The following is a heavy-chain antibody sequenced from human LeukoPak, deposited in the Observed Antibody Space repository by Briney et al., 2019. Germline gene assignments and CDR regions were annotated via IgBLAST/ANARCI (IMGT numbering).Heavy chain of an antibody. V-gene: IGHV1-8*01. Sequence: VASVKVSCKASGYTFPSYDINWVRRATGQGLEWMGWVNPNSANTAYAQKFQGRVTMTRNTSISTAYMELSSLRSEDTAVYYCAIKLSSGGFWGQGTLVTVSS. CDR1: GYTFPSYD. J-gene: IGHJ4*02. CDR3: AIKLSSGGF. CDR2: VNPNSANT. D-gene: IGHD1-26*01.